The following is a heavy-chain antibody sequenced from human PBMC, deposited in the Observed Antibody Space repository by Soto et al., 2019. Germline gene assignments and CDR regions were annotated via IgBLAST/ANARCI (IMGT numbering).Heavy chain of an antibody. J-gene: IGHJ3*02. CDR3: AREDYYDSSGYSGNDAFDI. CDR2: ISAYNGNT. D-gene: IGHD3-22*01. Sequence: GASVKVSCKASGYTFTSYGISWVRQAPGQGLEWMGWISAYNGNTNYAQKLQGRVTMTTDTSTSTAYMELRSLRSDDTAVYYCAREDYYDSSGYSGNDAFDIWGQGTMVTVSS. CDR1: GYTFTSYG. V-gene: IGHV1-18*01.